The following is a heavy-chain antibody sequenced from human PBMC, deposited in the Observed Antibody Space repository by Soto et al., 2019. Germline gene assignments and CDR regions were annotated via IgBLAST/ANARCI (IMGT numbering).Heavy chain of an antibody. Sequence: QVQLVESEGGVVQPGRSLRLSCAASGFTFSSYAMHWVRQAPGKGLEWVALISYDGSDKDYADSVKGRFTISRDNSRNTLFLQMNSLRAEDTAVYYCARDYYKYYDSSGYYRSPAYWGQGTLVTVSS. V-gene: IGHV3-30-3*01. CDR2: ISYDGSDK. CDR3: ARDYYKYYDSSGYYRSPAY. D-gene: IGHD3-22*01. CDR1: GFTFSSYA. J-gene: IGHJ4*02.